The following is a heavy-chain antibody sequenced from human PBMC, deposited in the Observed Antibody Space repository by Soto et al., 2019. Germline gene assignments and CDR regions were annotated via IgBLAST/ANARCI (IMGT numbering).Heavy chain of an antibody. J-gene: IGHJ4*02. CDR3: TYYYDSSGAKQKRRDY. CDR2: IRSKANSYAT. D-gene: IGHD3-22*01. CDR1: GFTFSGPA. Sequence: PGGSLRLSCAASGFTFSGPAMHWVRQASGKGLEWVGRIRSKANSYATAYAASVKGRFTISRDDSKNTAYLQMNSLKTEDTAVYYCTYYYDSSGAKQKRRDYWGQGTLVTSPQ. V-gene: IGHV3-73*01.